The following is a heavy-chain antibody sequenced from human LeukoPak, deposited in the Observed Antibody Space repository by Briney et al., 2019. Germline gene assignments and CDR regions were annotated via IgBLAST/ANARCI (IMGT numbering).Heavy chain of an antibody. J-gene: IGHJ5*02. CDR2: VDPEDGET. CDR1: GYTLTDYY. D-gene: IGHD3-22*01. CDR3: ATGGVNYDSGFDP. V-gene: IGHV1-69-2*01. Sequence: ASVKVSCKVSGYTLTDYYMHWVQQAPGKGLEWMGLVDPEDGETIYAEKFQGRVTITADTSTDTAYMELSSLRSEDTAVYYCATGGVNYDSGFDPWGQGTLVTVSS.